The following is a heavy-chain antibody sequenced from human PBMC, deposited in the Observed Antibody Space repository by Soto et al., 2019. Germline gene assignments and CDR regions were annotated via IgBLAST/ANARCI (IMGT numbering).Heavy chain of an antibody. CDR3: AKYSFLPIVVVITYFDY. V-gene: IGHV3-23*01. D-gene: IGHD3-22*01. J-gene: IGHJ4*02. Sequence: LRLSCAASGFTFSSYAMSWVRQAPGKGLEWVSAISGSGGSTYYADSVKGRFTISRDNSKNTLYLQMNSLRAEDTAVYYCAKYSFLPIVVVITYFDYWGQGTLVTVSS. CDR1: GFTFSSYA. CDR2: ISGSGGST.